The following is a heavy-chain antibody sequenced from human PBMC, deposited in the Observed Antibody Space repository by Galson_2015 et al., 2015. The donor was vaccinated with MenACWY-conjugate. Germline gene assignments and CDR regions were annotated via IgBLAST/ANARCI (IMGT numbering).Heavy chain of an antibody. CDR3: ARDSCSGAGCAGNDPLSL. J-gene: IGHJ3*01. CDR1: GFTFSNYW. CDR2: IKQDGSDK. Sequence: SLRLSCAASGFTFSNYWMNWVRQAPGKGLEWVAKIKQDGSDKFYVDSVKGRFTISRDNAMNSLSLQMNSLRAEDTAVYYCARDSCSGAGCAGNDPLSLWGQGTRVTVSS. D-gene: IGHD2-15*01. V-gene: IGHV3-7*03.